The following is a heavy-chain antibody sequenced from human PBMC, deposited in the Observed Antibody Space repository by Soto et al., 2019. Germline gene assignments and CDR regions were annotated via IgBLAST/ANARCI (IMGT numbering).Heavy chain of an antibody. CDR1: GGSISSGGYY. Sequence: PSETLSLTCTVSGGSISSGGYYWSWIRQHPGKGLEWIGYIYHSGTTYYNPSLKSRVTISVATSKNQFSLKLTSVTAADTAVYYWARFRGNQLGGWFGPWGQGTLVTVYS. V-gene: IGHV4-31*03. J-gene: IGHJ5*02. D-gene: IGHD2-2*01. CDR3: ARFRGNQLGGWFGP. CDR2: IYHSGTT.